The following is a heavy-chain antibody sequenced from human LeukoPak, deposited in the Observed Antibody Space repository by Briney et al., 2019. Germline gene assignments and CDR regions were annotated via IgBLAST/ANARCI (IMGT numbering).Heavy chain of an antibody. V-gene: IGHV1-2*02. CDR2: INPNNGDT. D-gene: IGHD2-15*01. Sequence: ASVTVSCKASGYTFIDYSIHWVRQAPGQGLEWMGEINPNNGDTNFAPEFQGRVTITSDTSITTAFMELSSLRYADTPIYYCATHCSGAACFDYWGQGTLVTVSS. CDR1: GYTFIDYS. CDR3: ATHCSGAACFDY. J-gene: IGHJ4*02.